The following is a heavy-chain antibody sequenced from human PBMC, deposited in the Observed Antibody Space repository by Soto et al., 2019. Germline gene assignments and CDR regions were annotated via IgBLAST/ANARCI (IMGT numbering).Heavy chain of an antibody. CDR1: GFTFSSYS. J-gene: IGHJ5*02. V-gene: IGHV3-48*01. D-gene: IGHD3-10*01. CDR3: ARDRGALKIPNCFDP. Sequence: GGSLRLSCAASGFTFSSYSMNWVRQAPGKGLEWVSYISSSSSTIYYADSVKGRFTISRDNAKNSLYLQMNSLRAEDTAVYYCARDRGALKIPNCFDPWGKGSLVTVSS. CDR2: ISSSSSTI.